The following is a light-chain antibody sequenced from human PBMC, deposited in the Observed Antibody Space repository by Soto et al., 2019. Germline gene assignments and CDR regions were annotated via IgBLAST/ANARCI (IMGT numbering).Light chain of an antibody. CDR3: TSFSSSTTLYV. J-gene: IGLJ1*01. CDR2: QVT. Sequence: QSVLTQPASVSGSLGQSITISCTGTTRDIAGYNYISWYQQLPGKAPKLMIYQVTIRPSGISNRFSGSKSGNTASLTISGRQAEDEADYYCTSFSSSTTLYVFGTGIKVTVL. CDR1: TRDIAGYNY. V-gene: IGLV2-14*01.